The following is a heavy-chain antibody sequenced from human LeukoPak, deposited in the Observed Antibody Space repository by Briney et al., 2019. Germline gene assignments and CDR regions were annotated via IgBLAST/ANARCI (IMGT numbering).Heavy chain of an antibody. V-gene: IGHV4-34*01. CDR2: INHSGST. CDR1: GGSFSGYY. Sequence: SETLSLTCAVYGGSFSGYYWRWIRQPPGKGLEWIGEINHSGSTNYNPSLKSRVTISVDTSKNQFSLKLSSVTAADTAVYYCARASEMATIPFDYWGQGTLVTVSS. D-gene: IGHD5-24*01. CDR3: ARASEMATIPFDY. J-gene: IGHJ4*02.